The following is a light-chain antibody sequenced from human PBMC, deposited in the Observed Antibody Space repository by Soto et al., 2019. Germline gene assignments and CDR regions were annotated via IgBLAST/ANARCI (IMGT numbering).Light chain of an antibody. Sequence: IEVTQSPTSLSASVCDRVTITCRVRQTIMNYLHWHQPEPGKVPNLLIYAASTLQSGVPSRFSGSRSGTDFTLTISRLEPEDFAVYYCQQYGTLPTWTFGQGTKV. CDR2: AAS. CDR3: QQYGTLPTWT. J-gene: IGKJ1*01. CDR1: QTIMNY. V-gene: IGKV1-39*01.